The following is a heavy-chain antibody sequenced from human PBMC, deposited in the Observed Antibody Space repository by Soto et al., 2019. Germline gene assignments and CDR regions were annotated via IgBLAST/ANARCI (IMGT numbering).Heavy chain of an antibody. CDR2: ISSNGGST. CDR1: GFTFSSYA. CDR3: ARTLRYFDWQSLSAFDY. V-gene: IGHV3-64*01. Sequence: GGSLRLSCAASGFTFSSYAMHWVRQAPGKGLEYVSAISSNGGSTYYANSVKGRFTISRDNSKNTLYLQMGSLRAEDMAVYYCARTLRYFDWQSLSAFDYWGQGTLVTVSS. D-gene: IGHD3-9*01. J-gene: IGHJ4*02.